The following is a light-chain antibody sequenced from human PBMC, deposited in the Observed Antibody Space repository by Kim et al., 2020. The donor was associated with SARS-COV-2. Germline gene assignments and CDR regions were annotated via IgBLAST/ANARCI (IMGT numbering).Light chain of an antibody. CDR1: QGIGSW. J-gene: IGKJ3*01. V-gene: IGKV1D-16*01. Sequence: SPSSLAAAVVDRGTITCRASQGIGSWLAWYQQKPEIAPKSLIYAASSVQSGVPSRFSGSGSWTDFTLTISSLQPEDCATYCCLGSFGPGTKVDIK. CDR2: AAS. CDR3: LGS.